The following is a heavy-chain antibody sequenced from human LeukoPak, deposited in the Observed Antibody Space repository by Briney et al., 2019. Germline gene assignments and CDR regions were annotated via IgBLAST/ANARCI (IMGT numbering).Heavy chain of an antibody. V-gene: IGHV4-38-2*02. CDR1: GYSISSGYY. CDR2: IYHSGST. CDR3: ARDREYYYDSSGYYNYYYYYMDV. D-gene: IGHD3-22*01. Sequence: SETLSLTCTVSGYSISSGYYWGWIRQSPGKGLEWIGSIYHSGSTYYNPSLKSRDTMSVDTSKNQFSPKLSSVTAADTAVYYCARDREYYYDSSGYYNYYYYYMDVWGKGTTVTISS. J-gene: IGHJ6*03.